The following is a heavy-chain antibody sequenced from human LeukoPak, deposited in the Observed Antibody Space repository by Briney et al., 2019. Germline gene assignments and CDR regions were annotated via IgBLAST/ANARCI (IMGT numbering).Heavy chain of an antibody. J-gene: IGHJ3*02. V-gene: IGHV3-13*05. CDR3: AGKGRPGCAEGAFDT. CDR1: GFTFSSYD. Sequence: PGGSLRLSCTASGFTFSSYDMHWVRQAKGKGLEWVSLISTAGGPYYVGSVKGRFTISRENAKNSVYLQMNSLRAGDTPVYYCAGKGRPGCAEGAFDTWGQGIMVTVSS. CDR2: ISTAGGP. D-gene: IGHD1-26*01.